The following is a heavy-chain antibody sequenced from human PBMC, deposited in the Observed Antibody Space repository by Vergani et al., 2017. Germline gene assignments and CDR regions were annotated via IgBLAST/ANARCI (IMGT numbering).Heavy chain of an antibody. J-gene: IGHJ6*02. CDR3: PRQVAVAGKWWGPYYYYGMDV. Sequence: EVQLVQSGAEVKKPGESLRISCKGSGYSFTSYWISWVRQMPGKGLEWMGRIDPSDSYTNYSPSFQGHVTISADKSISTAYLQWSSLKASDTAMYYCPRQVAVAGKWWGPYYYYGMDVWGQGTTVTVSS. CDR2: IDPSDSYT. V-gene: IGHV5-10-1*01. CDR1: GYSFTSYW. D-gene: IGHD6-19*01.